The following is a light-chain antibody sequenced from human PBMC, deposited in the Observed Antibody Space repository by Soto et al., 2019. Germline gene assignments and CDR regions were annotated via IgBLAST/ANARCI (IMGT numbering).Light chain of an antibody. CDR3: QQLNSYPLT. CDR1: QSIRNN. V-gene: IGKV1-17*01. J-gene: IGKJ4*01. Sequence: DIQRTQSPSSLSASVGDRVTITCRASQSIRNNLNWYQQKPGKAPKVLIYTASSLQSGAPSRFSGSGSGTDFTLSIGRLQPEDFATYYCQQLNSYPLTFGGGTKVDIK. CDR2: TAS.